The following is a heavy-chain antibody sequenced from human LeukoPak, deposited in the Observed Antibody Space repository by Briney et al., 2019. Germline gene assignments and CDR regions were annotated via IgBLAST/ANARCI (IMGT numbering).Heavy chain of an antibody. CDR2: IYYSGGT. CDR1: GGSINGYY. V-gene: IGHV4-59*01. Sequence: PSETLSLTCTVSGGSINGYYWSWIRQPPGKGLEWIGYIYYSGGTNYSHSLKSRLTISLDTSKNQFSLKLSSVTAADTAVYYCARGGYYDGSGYFDYKYDYWGQGTLVTVSS. D-gene: IGHD3-22*01. CDR3: ARGGYYDGSGYFDYKYDY. J-gene: IGHJ4*02.